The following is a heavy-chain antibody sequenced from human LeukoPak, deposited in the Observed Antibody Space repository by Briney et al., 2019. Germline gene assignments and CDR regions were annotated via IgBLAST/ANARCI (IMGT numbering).Heavy chain of an antibody. V-gene: IGHV4-34*01. J-gene: IGHJ5*02. D-gene: IGHD1-1*01. CDR1: GGSFSGYY. CDR3: AREGPNDGAFDP. Sequence: SETLSLTCAVYGGSFSGYYWSWIRQPPGKGLEWIGEINHSGSTNYNPSLKSRVTISVDTSKNQLSLKLSSVTAADTAVYYCAREGPNDGAFDPWGQGTLVTVSS. CDR2: INHSGST.